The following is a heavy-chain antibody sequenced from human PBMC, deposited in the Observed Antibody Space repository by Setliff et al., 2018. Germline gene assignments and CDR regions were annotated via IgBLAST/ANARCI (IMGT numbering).Heavy chain of an antibody. CDR1: GGSISSGGYY. CDR3: ARVTMYYNFWSGYYGERGEYFDY. J-gene: IGHJ4*02. D-gene: IGHD3-3*01. Sequence: PSETLSLTCTVSGGSISSGGYYWSWIRQHPGKGLEWIGYIYYSGSTYYNPSLKSRVTISVDTSKNQFSLKLSSVTAADTAVYYCARVTMYYNFWSGYYGERGEYFDYWGQGTLVTVSS. CDR2: IYYSGST. V-gene: IGHV4-31*03.